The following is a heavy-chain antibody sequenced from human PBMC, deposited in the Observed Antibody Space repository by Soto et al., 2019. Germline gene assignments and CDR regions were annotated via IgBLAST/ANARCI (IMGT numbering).Heavy chain of an antibody. CDR3: ARDIVAVPDPYYYFYMDV. Sequence: GGSLRLSCVVSGFTFSDYAMNWVRQAPGKGLEWVSSITGRSYIYYADSVKGRFTISRDNAQNSLYLQMNSLRAEDTAVYYCARDIVAVPDPYYYFYMDVWGKGTTVTVSS. CDR2: ITGRSYI. D-gene: IGHD2-2*01. CDR1: GFTFSDYA. V-gene: IGHV3-21*01. J-gene: IGHJ6*03.